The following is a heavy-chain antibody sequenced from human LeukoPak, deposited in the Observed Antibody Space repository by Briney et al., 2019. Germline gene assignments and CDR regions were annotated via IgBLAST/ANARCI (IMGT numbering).Heavy chain of an antibody. CDR3: AAERLYGILDY. J-gene: IGHJ4*02. CDR1: GGTFSSYA. V-gene: IGHV1-69*06. Sequence: SVKVSCKASGGTFSSYAISWVRQAPGQGLEWMGGIIPIFGTANYAQKFQGRVTMTEDTSTDTAYMELSSLRSEDTAVYYCAAERLYGILDYWGQGTLVTVSS. D-gene: IGHD6-25*01. CDR2: IIPIFGTA.